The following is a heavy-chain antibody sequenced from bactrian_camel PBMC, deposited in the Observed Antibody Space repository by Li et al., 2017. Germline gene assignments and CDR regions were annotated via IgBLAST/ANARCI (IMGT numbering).Heavy chain of an antibody. J-gene: IGHJ4*01. CDR2: ISSDDYT. CDR3: QARFLGH. D-gene: IGHD1*01. V-gene: IGHV3S53*01. CDR1: GYTYSSIC. Sequence: HVQLVESGGGSVQSGGSLSLSCKVSGYTYSSICMAWFRQVPGKERERVAVISSDDYTSYADSVKGRFAISRDNSKNTLSLQMDSLKIEDTAVYYCQARFLGHWGQGTQVTVS.